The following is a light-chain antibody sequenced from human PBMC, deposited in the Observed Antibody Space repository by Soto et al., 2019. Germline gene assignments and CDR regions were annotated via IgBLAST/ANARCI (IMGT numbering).Light chain of an antibody. Sequence: QSALTQPPSASGSPGQSVTISCTGTSSDVGAYKYVSWYQQYPGKAPKLMIYEVSKRPSGVPDRFSGSKSGNTASLTVSGLQAEDEADYYCTSYAGSNIWVFGEGTKVTVL. CDR1: SSDVGAYKY. CDR3: TSYAGSNIWV. V-gene: IGLV2-8*01. CDR2: EVS. J-gene: IGLJ3*02.